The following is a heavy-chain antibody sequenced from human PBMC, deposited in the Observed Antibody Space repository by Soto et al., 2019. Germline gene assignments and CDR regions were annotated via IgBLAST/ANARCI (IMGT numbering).Heavy chain of an antibody. D-gene: IGHD2-2*03. CDR3: AREMDRIQTPFDH. V-gene: IGHV3-33*01. J-gene: IGHJ4*02. CDR1: GFSFSNSN. Sequence: AVGSLRLSCAASGFSFSNSNMHWVRQAPGRGLDWVAGIYFDGGNKYYAESVKGRFTISRDNSKNTLYLQMNSLRAEDTAVYYCAREMDRIQTPFDHWGKGALVTVXS. CDR2: IYFDGGNK.